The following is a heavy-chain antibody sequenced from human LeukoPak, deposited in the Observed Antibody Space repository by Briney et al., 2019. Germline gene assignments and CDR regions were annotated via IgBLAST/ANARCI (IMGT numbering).Heavy chain of an antibody. Sequence: PSETLSLTCTVSGGSVSNGNYYWSWIRQPPGKGLEWIGNMHYSGSTNYNPSLKSRVTISVDTSMNQLSLLLTSATVADTAVYYCARDSLLRGSGWDYWYFDLWGRGTLVTVSS. V-gene: IGHV4-61*01. CDR1: GGSVSNGNYY. CDR2: MHYSGST. J-gene: IGHJ2*01. CDR3: ARDSLLRGSGWDYWYFDL. D-gene: IGHD6-25*01.